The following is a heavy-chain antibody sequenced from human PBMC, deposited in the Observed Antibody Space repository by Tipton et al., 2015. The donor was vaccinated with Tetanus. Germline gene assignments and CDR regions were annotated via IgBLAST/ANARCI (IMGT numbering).Heavy chain of an antibody. CDR2: MNPASGNT. D-gene: IGHD2-2*01. V-gene: IGHV1-8*01. J-gene: IGHJ6*02. CDR1: GYSFSNND. Sequence: VQLVQSGPEVEKPGASVKVSCKTSGYSFSNNDINWVRQAAGQGLEWMGWMNPASGNTGYAQKFQGRVTMTRDTSMSTAFMEVASLTYEDTAVYYCASGSSIRHGLDVWGHGTSVTVSS. CDR3: ASGSSIRHGLDV.